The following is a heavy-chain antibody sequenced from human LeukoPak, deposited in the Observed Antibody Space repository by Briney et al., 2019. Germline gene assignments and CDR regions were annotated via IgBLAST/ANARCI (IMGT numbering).Heavy chain of an antibody. D-gene: IGHD1-14*01. V-gene: IGHV4-30-4*01. J-gene: IGHJ5*02. Sequence: SQTLSLTCTFSGGSISSGYYYWSCIRQPPGKGLEWIGYIYYSGSTYYNPSLKSRVIISVDTSNNQFSLKLSSVTAADTAVYSCARAGDKLLNWFDPWGEGTLVTVSS. CDR1: GGSISSGYYY. CDR3: ARAGDKLLNWFDP. CDR2: IYYSGST.